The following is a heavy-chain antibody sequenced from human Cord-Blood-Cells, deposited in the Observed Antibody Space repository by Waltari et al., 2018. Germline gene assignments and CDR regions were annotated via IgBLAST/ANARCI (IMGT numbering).Heavy chain of an antibody. CDR3: ARGPIVVVPAATNWFDP. CDR2: INPTSGGT. V-gene: IGHV1-2*04. CDR1: GYTFTGYY. J-gene: IGHJ5*02. D-gene: IGHD2-2*01. Sequence: QVQLVQSGAEVKKPGASVKVSCKASGYTFTGYYMHWVRQAPGQGLEWMGWINPTSGGTNYAQKFQGWVTMTRDTSISTAYMELSRLRSDDTAVYYCARGPIVVVPAATNWFDPWGQGTLVTVSS.